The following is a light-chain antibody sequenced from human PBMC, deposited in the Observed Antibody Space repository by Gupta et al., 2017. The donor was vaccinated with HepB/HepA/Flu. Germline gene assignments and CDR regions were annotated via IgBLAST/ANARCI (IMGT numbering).Light chain of an antibody. Sequence: QSVLTQPPSASGTPGQRVTISCSGGSSNIGSNSVHWYQQPPGTAPRLLIYTNIQRPSGVPDRFAGSKSGTSSSLAISGLQSEDEADYYCAAWDDTLKTVVIGGGTKLTVL. CDR1: SSNIGSNS. V-gene: IGLV1-44*01. CDR2: TNI. J-gene: IGLJ2*01. CDR3: AAWDDTLKTVV.